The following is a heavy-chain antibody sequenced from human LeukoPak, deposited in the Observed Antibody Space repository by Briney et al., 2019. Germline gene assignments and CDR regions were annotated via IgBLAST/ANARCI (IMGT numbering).Heavy chain of an antibody. Sequence: GGSLRLSCAASGFTFSSYAMSWARQAPGKGLEWVSAISGSGGSTYYADSVKGRFTISRDNSKNTLYLQMNSLRAEDTAVYYCAKDFKELRVRGVMGPIDYWGQGTLVTVSS. J-gene: IGHJ4*02. D-gene: IGHD3-10*01. CDR2: ISGSGGST. CDR3: AKDFKELRVRGVMGPIDY. V-gene: IGHV3-23*01. CDR1: GFTFSSYA.